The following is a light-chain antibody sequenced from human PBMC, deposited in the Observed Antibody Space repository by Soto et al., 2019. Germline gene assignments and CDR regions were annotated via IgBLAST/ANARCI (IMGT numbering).Light chain of an antibody. CDR2: GSS. V-gene: IGKV3-20*01. CDR1: QTVSSFY. Sequence: EIVLTQSPGTLSLSPGERATLSCRASQTVSSFYLAWYQQKPGQPPRLLIYGSSRRATGIPDRFSGSGSGTAFTLTISRLEPEDFAVYFCQQYGDSPRTFGQGTKLQIK. CDR3: QQYGDSPRT. J-gene: IGKJ2*01.